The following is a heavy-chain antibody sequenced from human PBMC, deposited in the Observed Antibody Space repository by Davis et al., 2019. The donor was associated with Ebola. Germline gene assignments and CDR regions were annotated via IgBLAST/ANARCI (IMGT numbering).Heavy chain of an antibody. V-gene: IGHV1-8*02. CDR1: GGTFSSYA. Sequence: ASVKVSCKASGGTFSSYAISWVRQAPGQGLEWMGWMNPNSGNTGYAQKFQGRVTMTRNTSISTAYMELSSLRSEDTAVYYCARGKVVYGMDVWGQGTTVTVSS. CDR3: ARGKVVYGMDV. J-gene: IGHJ6*02. CDR2: MNPNSGNT.